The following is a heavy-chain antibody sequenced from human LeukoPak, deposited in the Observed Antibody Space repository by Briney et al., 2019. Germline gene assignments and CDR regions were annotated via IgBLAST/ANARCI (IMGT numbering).Heavy chain of an antibody. CDR3: AGTYYYDSSGPGAFDI. D-gene: IGHD3-22*01. CDR1: GFTFSSYS. J-gene: IGHJ3*02. V-gene: IGHV3-21*01. CDR2: ISSSSSYI. Sequence: SGGSLRLSCAASGFTFSSYSMNWVRQAPGKGLEWVSSISSSSSYIYYADSVKDRFTISRDNAKNSLYLQMNSLRAEDTAVYYCAGTYYYDSSGPGAFDIWGQGTMVTVSS.